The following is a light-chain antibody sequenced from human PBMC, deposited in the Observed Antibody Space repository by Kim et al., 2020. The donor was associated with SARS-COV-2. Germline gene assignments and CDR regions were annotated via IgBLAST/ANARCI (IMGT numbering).Light chain of an antibody. CDR3: CSYAGSSTYV. CDR2: EGS. J-gene: IGLJ1*01. V-gene: IGLV2-23*01. CDR1: SSDVGSYNL. Sequence: QSAPTQPRSVSGSPGQSVTISCSGISSDVGSYNLVSWYQQHPGKAPKLMIYEGSKRPSGVSNRFSGSKSGNTASLTISGLQAEDEADYYCCSYAGSSTYVFGTGTKVTVL.